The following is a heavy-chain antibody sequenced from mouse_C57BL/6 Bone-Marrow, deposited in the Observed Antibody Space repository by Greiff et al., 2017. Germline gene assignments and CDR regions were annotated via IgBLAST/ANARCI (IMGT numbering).Heavy chain of an antibody. CDR3: ARSCYGTWFAY. D-gene: IGHD1-1*01. J-gene: IGHJ3*01. V-gene: IGHV1-55*01. Sequence: QVQLQQPGAELVKPGASVKMSCKASGYTFTSYWITWVKQRPGQGLEWIGDIYPGSGSTNYNDKFKSKATLTVDTSSSTAYMQLSSLTSEDAAVYDCARSCYGTWFAYWGQGTLVTVSA. CDR1: GYTFTSYW. CDR2: IYPGSGST.